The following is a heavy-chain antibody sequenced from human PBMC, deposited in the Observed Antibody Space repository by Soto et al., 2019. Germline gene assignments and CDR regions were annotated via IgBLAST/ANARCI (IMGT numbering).Heavy chain of an antibody. CDR1: GFSLSSYG. CDR2: ISYAGVNK. Sequence: QVQLVESGGGVVQPGRSLTLSCAASGFSLSSYGMHWVRQAPGKGLEWVAVISYAGVNKLYADSVKGRFTISRDSSKNTLYLQMNSLRAEDTAVYYCAKLSVAGIWGPFDHWGQRALVTVSS. CDR3: AKLSVAGIWGPFDH. D-gene: IGHD6-19*01. J-gene: IGHJ4*02. V-gene: IGHV3-30*18.